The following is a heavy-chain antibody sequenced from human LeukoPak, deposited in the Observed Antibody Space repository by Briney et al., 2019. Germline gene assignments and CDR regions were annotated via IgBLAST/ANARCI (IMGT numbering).Heavy chain of an antibody. CDR3: ARAHSGYCSSTSCYSNWFDP. CDR2: ISGSGSTK. D-gene: IGHD2-2*03. Sequence: GGSLRLSCAASGFTFSSCQMNWVRQAPGKGLEWVSYISGSGSTKYYADSVKGRFTISRDNAKDSLSLQMNSLRAEDTAVYYCARAHSGYCSSTSCYSNWFDPWGQGTLVTVSS. J-gene: IGHJ5*02. V-gene: IGHV3-48*03. CDR1: GFTFSSCQ.